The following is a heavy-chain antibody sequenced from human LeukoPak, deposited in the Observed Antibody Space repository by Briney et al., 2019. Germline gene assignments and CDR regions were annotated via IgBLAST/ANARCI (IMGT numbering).Heavy chain of an antibody. Sequence: PGGSLRLSCAASGFTFSSYAMSWVRQAPGKGLEWVGRIKSKTDGGTTDYAAPVKGRFTISRDDSKNTLYLQMNSLKTEDTAVYYCTTCSSTSCYSNWFDPWGQGTLVTVSS. CDR3: TTCSSTSCYSNWFDP. D-gene: IGHD2-2*01. CDR1: GFTFSSYA. V-gene: IGHV3-15*01. CDR2: IKSKTDGGTT. J-gene: IGHJ5*02.